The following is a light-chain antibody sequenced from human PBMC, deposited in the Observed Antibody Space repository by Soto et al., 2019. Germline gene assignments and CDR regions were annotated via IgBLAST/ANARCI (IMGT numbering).Light chain of an antibody. V-gene: IGKV1-39*01. J-gene: IGKJ1*01. CDR2: AAS. CDR3: KQSPIPPRP. CDR1: QTISNY. Sequence: DIQMTQSPSSLSASVGDRVTITCRASQTISNYLNWYQHKPETAPKLLIYAASSLQSGVPSRFSGSGSGTDFTLTTANLKPAVLASYDYKQSPIPPRPSGQGPKVEIK.